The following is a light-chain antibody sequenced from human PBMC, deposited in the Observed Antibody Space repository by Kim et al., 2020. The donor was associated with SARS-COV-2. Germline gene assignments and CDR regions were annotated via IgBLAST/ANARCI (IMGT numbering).Light chain of an antibody. CDR1: QSVSIN. CDR2: GAS. Sequence: VSPGERATLSCRASQSVSINLAWYQQKPGQAPRLLIYGASTRATGIPARFSGSGSGTEFTLTISSLQSEDFAVYYCQQYNNWPLTFGGGTKVDIK. J-gene: IGKJ4*01. CDR3: QQYNNWPLT. V-gene: IGKV3-15*01.